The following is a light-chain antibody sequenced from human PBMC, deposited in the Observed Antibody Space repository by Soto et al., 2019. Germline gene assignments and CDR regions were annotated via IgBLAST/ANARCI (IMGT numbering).Light chain of an antibody. CDR3: QQYGTSPWT. V-gene: IGKV3-20*01. CDR2: GAS. CDR1: QSVSSTF. J-gene: IGKJ1*01. Sequence: EVVLTQSPVTLSLSPGERATLSCRASQSVSSTFFAWYQQKPGQAPRLLIHGASSRATGIPDRFSGSGSGTDFTLTISRLEPEDFAVYYCQQYGTSPWTFGQGTKVEIK.